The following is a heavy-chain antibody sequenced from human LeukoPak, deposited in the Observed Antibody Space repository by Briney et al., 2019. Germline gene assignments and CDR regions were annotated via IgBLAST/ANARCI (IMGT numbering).Heavy chain of an antibody. Sequence: QSGGSLRLSCAASGFTFSSYGMHWVRQAPGEGLEWVAVIWYDGSNKYYADSVKGRFTISRDNSKNTLYLQMNSLRAEDTAVYYCARDWVRYCSGGSCYGLDYWGQGTLVTVSS. CDR2: IWYDGSNK. CDR1: GFTFSSYG. J-gene: IGHJ4*02. V-gene: IGHV3-33*01. CDR3: ARDWVRYCSGGSCYGLDY. D-gene: IGHD2-15*01.